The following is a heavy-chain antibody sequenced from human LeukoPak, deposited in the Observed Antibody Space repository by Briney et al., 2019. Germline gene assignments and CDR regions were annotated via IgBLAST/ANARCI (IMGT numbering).Heavy chain of an antibody. CDR2: VFKSGNT. V-gene: IGHV4-39*01. D-gene: IGHD3-22*01. J-gene: IGHJ4*02. CDR3: ARHLENTPSSGAYGYFDN. CDR1: GDSIATTTYY. Sequence: SETLSLTCTVSGDSIATTTYYWAWIRQSPGRGLEWIANVFKSGNTYYSPSLKGRVTLSVDTPKNQFSLHLASVTASDTAVYYCARHLENTPSSGAYGYFDNWGQGTLVTVSS.